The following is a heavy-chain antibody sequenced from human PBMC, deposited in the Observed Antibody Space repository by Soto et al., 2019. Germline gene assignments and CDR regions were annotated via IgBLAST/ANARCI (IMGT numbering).Heavy chain of an antibody. J-gene: IGHJ4*02. CDR1: GFTFSSYW. V-gene: IGHV3-7*03. Sequence: PGGSLRLSCAASGFTFSSYWMSWVRQAPGKGLEWVANIKQDGSEKYYVDSVKGRFTISRDNAKNSLYLQMNSLRAEDTAVYYCARGKSGIVGATTFDYWGQGTLVTVSS. D-gene: IGHD1-26*01. CDR3: ARGKSGIVGATTFDY. CDR2: IKQDGSEK.